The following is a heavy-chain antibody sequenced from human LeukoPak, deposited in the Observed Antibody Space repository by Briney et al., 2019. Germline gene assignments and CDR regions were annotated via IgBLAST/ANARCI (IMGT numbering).Heavy chain of an antibody. CDR1: VYTFTGYY. CDR2: INPNSGGT. Sequence: ASVKLSCKASVYTFTGYYMHWVRQAPGQGLEWMGWINPNSGGTNYAQKFQGRVTMTRDKSISTAYMELSRLRSDDTAVYYCARDSHYYRSGSYSTRYWGQGNLVTVSS. D-gene: IGHD3-10*01. V-gene: IGHV1-2*02. J-gene: IGHJ4*02. CDR3: ARDSHYYRSGSYSTRY.